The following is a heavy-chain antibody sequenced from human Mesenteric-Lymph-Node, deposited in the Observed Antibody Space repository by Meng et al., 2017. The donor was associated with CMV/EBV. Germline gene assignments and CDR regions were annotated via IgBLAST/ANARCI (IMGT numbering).Heavy chain of an antibody. V-gene: IGHV3-66*03. J-gene: IGHJ4*02. CDR1: GFTVSSNY. Sequence: GESLKISCAGSGFTVSSNYMSWVRQAPGKGLEWVSVIYRCGSTYYADSVKGRFTISRDNSKNTVYLQMNSLRAEDTAVYYCARDGSGWSRDYWGQGTLVTVSS. CDR2: IYRCGST. CDR3: ARDGSGWSRDY. D-gene: IGHD6-19*01.